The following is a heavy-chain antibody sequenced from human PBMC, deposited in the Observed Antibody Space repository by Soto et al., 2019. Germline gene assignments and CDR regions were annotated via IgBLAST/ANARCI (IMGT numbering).Heavy chain of an antibody. CDR3: TSSELLYYDRATDDF. J-gene: IGHJ4*02. CDR1: GFTFSGSA. D-gene: IGHD3-9*01. Sequence: GGSLRLSCAASGFTFSGSAMHWVRQASGKGLEWVGRIRSKADSYATAYAASVKGRFTISRDDSKNTAYLQMNSLKTEDTDVCSGTSSELLYYDRATDDFWGQGTLVTVSS. V-gene: IGHV3-73*01. CDR2: IRSKADSYAT.